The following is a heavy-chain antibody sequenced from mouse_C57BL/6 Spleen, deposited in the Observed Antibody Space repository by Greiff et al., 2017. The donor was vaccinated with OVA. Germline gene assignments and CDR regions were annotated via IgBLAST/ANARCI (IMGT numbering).Heavy chain of an antibody. D-gene: IGHD1-1*01. V-gene: IGHV10-1*01. CDR3: VRHPPDYYGSSYGYFDV. CDR1: GFSFNTYA. J-gene: IGHJ1*03. Sequence: VQLKESGGGLVQPKGSLKLSCAASGFSFNTYAMNWVRQAPGKGLEWVARIRSKSNNYATYYADSVKDRFTISRDDSESMLYLQMNNLKTEDTAMYSCVRHPPDYYGSSYGYFDVWGTGTTVTVSS. CDR2: IRSKSNNYAT.